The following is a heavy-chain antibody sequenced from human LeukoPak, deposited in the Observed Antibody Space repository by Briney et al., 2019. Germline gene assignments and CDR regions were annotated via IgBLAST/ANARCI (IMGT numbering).Heavy chain of an antibody. D-gene: IGHD2-15*01. CDR3: AKAGYCSGGSCYDYMDV. CDR2: ISGSGGST. J-gene: IGHJ6*03. V-gene: IGHV3-23*01. CDR1: GFTFSSYA. Sequence: GGSLRLSCAASGFTFSSYAMSWVRQALGKGLEWVSAISGSGGSTYYADSVKGRFTISRDNSKNTLYLQMNSLRTEDTALYYCAKAGYCSGGSCYDYMDVWGKGTTVTVSS.